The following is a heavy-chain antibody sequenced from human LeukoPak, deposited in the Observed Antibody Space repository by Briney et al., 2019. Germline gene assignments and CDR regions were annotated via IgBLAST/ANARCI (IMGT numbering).Heavy chain of an antibody. V-gene: IGHV1-18*01. CDR1: GYTFTSYG. CDR3: ARDSLEVPDIWFGDQKDY. Sequence: GASLKVSCKASGYTFTSYGISWVRQAPGQGLEWMGWISTYNGNTNYAQKVQGRVTMTTDTSTSTAYMQLRSLRSDDTAVYYCARDSLEVPDIWFGDQKDYWGQGTLVTVSS. CDR2: ISTYNGNT. D-gene: IGHD3-10*01. J-gene: IGHJ4*02.